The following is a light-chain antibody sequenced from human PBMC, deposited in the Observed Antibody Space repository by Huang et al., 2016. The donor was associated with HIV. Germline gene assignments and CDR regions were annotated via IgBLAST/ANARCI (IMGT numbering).Light chain of an antibody. Sequence: EIVMTQSPATLSVSPGERATLSCRASQSVSSNLAWYQQKPGQAPRLLIYGASTRATGIPARISGSGSGTEVTLTISSLQSEDFAVYYCQQYNKWPPWTFGQGTKVEIK. CDR3: QQYNKWPPWT. CDR2: GAS. J-gene: IGKJ1*01. V-gene: IGKV3-15*01. CDR1: QSVSSN.